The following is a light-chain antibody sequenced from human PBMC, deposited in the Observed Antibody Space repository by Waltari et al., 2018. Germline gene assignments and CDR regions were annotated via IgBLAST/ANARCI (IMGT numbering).Light chain of an antibody. CDR2: ATS. CDR3: QQGYMTPRT. J-gene: IGKJ1*01. Sequence: DIQMTQSPSSLSASVGDRVTIPCRASQSGRIFLNWYQQKPGKAPNLRISATSNLETGVPSRFSGRGAGTDFSHSNSSLQPEDFAIYFCQQGYMTPRTFGQGTKVEMK. CDR1: QSGRIF. V-gene: IGKV1-39*01.